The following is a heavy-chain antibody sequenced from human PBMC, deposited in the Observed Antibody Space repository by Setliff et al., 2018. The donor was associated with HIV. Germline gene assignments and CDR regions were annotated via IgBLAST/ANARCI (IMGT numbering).Heavy chain of an antibody. D-gene: IGHD2-2*02. CDR1: GFTFSRYS. CDR3: AKDKGGYTWNYFDY. Sequence: PGGSLRLSCAASGFTFSRYSMNWVRQAPGKGQEWVAYLTADSKIISYAESVKGRFTISRDNAKNSVYLQVNSLRVEDTAMYYCAKDKGGYTWNYFDYWGPGTQVTVSS. V-gene: IGHV3-48*01. CDR2: LTADSKII. J-gene: IGHJ4*02.